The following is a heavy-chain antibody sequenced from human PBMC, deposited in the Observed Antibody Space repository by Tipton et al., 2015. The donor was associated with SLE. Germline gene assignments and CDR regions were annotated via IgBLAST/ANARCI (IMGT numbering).Heavy chain of an antibody. CDR2: INHSGST. V-gene: IGHV4-34*01. CDR1: GFTFSSYA. CDR3: ARGPVIAARGRYYFDY. Sequence: LRLSCAASGFTFSSYAMSWVRQPPGKGLEWIGEINHSGSTNCNPSLKSRVTISVDTSKNQFSLKLSSVTAADTAVYYCARGPVIAARGRYYFDYWGQGTLVTVSS. J-gene: IGHJ4*02. D-gene: IGHD6-6*01.